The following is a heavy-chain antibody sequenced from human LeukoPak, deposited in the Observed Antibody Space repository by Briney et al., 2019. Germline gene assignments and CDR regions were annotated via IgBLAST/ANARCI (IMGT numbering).Heavy chain of an antibody. CDR1: GYSISSGYY. Sequence: PSETLSLTCTVSGYSISSGYYWGWIRQPPGKGLEWIGYIYYSGSTNYNPSLKSRVTISVDTSKNQFSLKLSSVTAADTAVYYCARVRLYYYDSSGYYSEYFQHWGQGTLVTVS. CDR2: IYYSGST. D-gene: IGHD3-22*01. CDR3: ARVRLYYYDSSGYYSEYFQH. V-gene: IGHV4-61*01. J-gene: IGHJ1*01.